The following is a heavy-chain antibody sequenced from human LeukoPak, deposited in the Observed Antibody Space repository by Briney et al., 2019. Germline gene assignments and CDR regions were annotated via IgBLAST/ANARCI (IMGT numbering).Heavy chain of an antibody. Sequence: SDTLSLTCTVSGGSISSYYWNWLRQPPGTGLEWIGYIYYSGSTNYNPSLKSRVTISADTSKNQFSLKLTSVTAADTAVYYCARGNGVGTPNGGFDLWGRGTLVTVSS. CDR3: ARGNGVGTPNGGFDL. V-gene: IGHV4-59*07. J-gene: IGHJ2*01. D-gene: IGHD2-8*01. CDR1: GGSISSYY. CDR2: IYYSGST.